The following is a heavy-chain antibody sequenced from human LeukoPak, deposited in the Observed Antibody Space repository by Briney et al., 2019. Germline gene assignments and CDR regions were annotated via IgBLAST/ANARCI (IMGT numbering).Heavy chain of an antibody. D-gene: IGHD6-19*01. Sequence: SETLSLTCTVSGGSISSYYGSWVRQPPGKGLEWIGYIYYSGSTNYNPSLKSGVTISVDTSKNQFSLKLSSVTAADTPVYYCARKGIAVAAPFDYWGQGTLVTVSS. CDR1: GGSISSYY. J-gene: IGHJ4*02. CDR3: ARKGIAVAAPFDY. V-gene: IGHV4-59*01. CDR2: IYYSGST.